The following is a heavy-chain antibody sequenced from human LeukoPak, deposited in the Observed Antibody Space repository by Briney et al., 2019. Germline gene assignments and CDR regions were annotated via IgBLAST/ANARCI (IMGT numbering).Heavy chain of an antibody. J-gene: IGHJ4*02. Sequence: PGGSLRLSCAASGFTFSRSWMSWVGQAPGKGLECVANIKEDGSEKYYVDSVRGRLTISRDNAKNSLYLQMNSLRAEDTAVYYCATAGGAVWGQGTLVTVSS. CDR3: ATAGGAV. V-gene: IGHV3-7*01. D-gene: IGHD3-10*01. CDR2: IKEDGSEK. CDR1: GFTFSRSW.